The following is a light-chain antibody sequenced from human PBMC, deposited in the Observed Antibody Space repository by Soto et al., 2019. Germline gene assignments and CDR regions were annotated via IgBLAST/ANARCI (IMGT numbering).Light chain of an antibody. CDR3: SSYTNSTTLGV. V-gene: IGLV2-14*01. J-gene: IGLJ1*01. Sequence: QSALTQPASVSGSPGQSITISCTGTISDVGGYNYVSWYQLHPGKAPKLMIYEVTNRPSGVSSRFSGSKSGNTASLTISGLQAADEAEYYCSSYTNSTTLGVFGTGTKLTVL. CDR2: EVT. CDR1: ISDVGGYNY.